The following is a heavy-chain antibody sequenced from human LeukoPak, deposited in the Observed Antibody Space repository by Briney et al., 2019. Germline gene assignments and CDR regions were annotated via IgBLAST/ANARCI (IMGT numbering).Heavy chain of an antibody. CDR2: ISSSGSTI. CDR3: AREGSGSYSEPLVDY. V-gene: IGHV3-11*01. D-gene: IGHD1-26*01. Sequence: GGSLRLSCAASGCTFSDYYMSWIRQAPGKGLEWVSYISSSGSTIYYAYSVKGRFTISRDNAKNSLYLQMNSLRAEDTAVYYCAREGSGSYSEPLVDYWGQGTLVTVSS. J-gene: IGHJ4*02. CDR1: GCTFSDYY.